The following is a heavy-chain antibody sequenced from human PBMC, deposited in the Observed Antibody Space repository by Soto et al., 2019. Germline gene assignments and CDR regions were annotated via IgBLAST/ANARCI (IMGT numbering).Heavy chain of an antibody. J-gene: IGHJ5*02. CDR2: INNSSHHA. CDR1: GFTFSDYY. Sequence: QAQLVESGGGLVKPGGSLRLSCANSGFTFSDYYMGWIRQAPGKGLEWVSYINNSSHHADYADSVKGRFAISRDNAKSSLYLEMRSMRVDETAVDYCVSGGTRYYFDRSGQESWGQGVLVTVSS. D-gene: IGHD3-22*01. V-gene: IGHV3-11*06. CDR3: VSGGTRYYFDRSGQES.